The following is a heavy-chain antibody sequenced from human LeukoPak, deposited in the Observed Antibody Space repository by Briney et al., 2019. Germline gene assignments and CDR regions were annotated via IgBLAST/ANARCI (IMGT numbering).Heavy chain of an antibody. CDR2: ISGSGGST. D-gene: IGHD6-19*01. CDR1: GFTFSSYA. Sequence: PGGSLRLSCAASGFTFSSYAMSWVRQAPGKGLEWVSTISGSGGSTYYADSVKGRFTISRDNSKNTLYLQMNSLRAEDTAVYYCAKDRLYSSGWPGDYFDYWGQGTLITVSS. V-gene: IGHV3-23*01. CDR3: AKDRLYSSGWPGDYFDY. J-gene: IGHJ4*02.